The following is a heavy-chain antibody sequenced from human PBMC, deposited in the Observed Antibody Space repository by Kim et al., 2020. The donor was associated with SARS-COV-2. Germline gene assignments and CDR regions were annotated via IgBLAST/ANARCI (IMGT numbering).Heavy chain of an antibody. D-gene: IGHD3-9*01. CDR1: GGSFSGYY. CDR2: INHSGST. CDR3: ARGRTYYDILTGYSYYFDY. J-gene: IGHJ4*02. Sequence: SETLSLTCAVYGGSFSGYYWSWIRQPPGKGLEWIGEINHSGSTNYNPSLKSRVTISVDTSKNQFSLKLSSVTAADTAVYYCARGRTYYDILTGYSYYFDYWGQGTLVTVSS. V-gene: IGHV4-34*01.